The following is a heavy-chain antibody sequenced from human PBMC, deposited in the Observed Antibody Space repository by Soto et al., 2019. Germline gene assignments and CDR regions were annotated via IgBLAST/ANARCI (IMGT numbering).Heavy chain of an antibody. CDR1: GFTFSSYA. V-gene: IGHV3-23*01. Sequence: GESLKISCAASGFTFSSYAMSWVRQAPGKGLEWVSAISGSGGSTYYADSVKGRFTISRDNSKNTLYLQMNSLRAEDTAVYYCARDNHVGAAVDPWDNDAFDIWGQGTMVTVSS. CDR3: ARDNHVGAAVDPWDNDAFDI. D-gene: IGHD2-15*01. J-gene: IGHJ3*02. CDR2: ISGSGGST.